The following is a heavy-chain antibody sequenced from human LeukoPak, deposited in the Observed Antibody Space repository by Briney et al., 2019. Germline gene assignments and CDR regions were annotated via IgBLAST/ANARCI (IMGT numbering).Heavy chain of an antibody. CDR3: ARVGDYVWGSYYDY. V-gene: IGHV3-7*01. J-gene: IGHJ4*02. CDR1: GFTFSSYW. CDR2: IKQDGSEK. Sequence: PGGSLRLSCADSGFTFSSYWMSWVRQAPGKGLEWVANIKQDGSEKYYVDSVKGRFTISRDNAKNSLYLQMNSLRDEDTAVYYCARVGDYVWGSYYDYWGQGTLVTVSS. D-gene: IGHD3-16*01.